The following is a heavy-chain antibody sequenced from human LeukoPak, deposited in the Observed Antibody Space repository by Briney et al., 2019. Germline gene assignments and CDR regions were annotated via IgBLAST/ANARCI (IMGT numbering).Heavy chain of an antibody. CDR3: ARGTSSSWYVDY. D-gene: IGHD6-13*01. CDR1: GGSFSGYY. Sequence: SETLSLTCAVYGGSFSGYYWSWIRQTPGKGLEWIGEINHSGSTNYNPSLKSRVTISVDTSKTQFSLKLSSVTAADTAVYYCARGTSSSWYVDYWGQGTLVTVSS. CDR2: INHSGST. V-gene: IGHV4-34*01. J-gene: IGHJ4*02.